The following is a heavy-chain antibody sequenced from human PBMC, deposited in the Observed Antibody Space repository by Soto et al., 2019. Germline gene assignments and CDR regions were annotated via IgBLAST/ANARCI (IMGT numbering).Heavy chain of an antibody. V-gene: IGHV3-23*01. Sequence: GGSLRLSCAASGFTFSSYAMSWVRQAPGKGLEWVSAISGSGGSTYYADSVKGRFTISRDNSKNTLYLQMNSLRAEDTAVYYCAKEVPAAMAIAYGMDVWGQGTTVTVSS. D-gene: IGHD2-2*01. CDR1: GFTFSSYA. CDR3: AKEVPAAMAIAYGMDV. CDR2: ISGSGGST. J-gene: IGHJ6*02.